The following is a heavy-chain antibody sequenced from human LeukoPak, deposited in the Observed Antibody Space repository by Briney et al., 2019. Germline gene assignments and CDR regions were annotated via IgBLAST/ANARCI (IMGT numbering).Heavy chain of an antibody. Sequence: SETLSLTCTVSGGSISSSSYYWGRIRQPPGKGLEWIGSIYYSGSTYYNPSLKSRVTISVDTSKNQFSLKLSSVTAADTAVYYCANTYRRAAAVEANWFDPWGQGTLVTVSS. CDR1: GGSISSSSYY. CDR3: ANTYRRAAAVEANWFDP. V-gene: IGHV4-39*01. D-gene: IGHD6-13*01. CDR2: IYYSGST. J-gene: IGHJ5*02.